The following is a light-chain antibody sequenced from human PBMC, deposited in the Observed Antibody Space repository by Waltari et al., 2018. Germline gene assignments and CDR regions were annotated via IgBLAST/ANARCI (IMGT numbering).Light chain of an antibody. J-gene: IGLJ2*01. CDR1: SSNIGNNI. CDR2: RND. CDR3: AAWDDSLNGHWE. V-gene: IGLV1-44*01. Sequence: QSVLTQPPSASGTPGQRVTIPCSGSSSNIGNNIFHWYRQVPGTTPKLLIYRNDQRPSGVPDRFSGSKSDTSASLAISGLRSEDEADYFCAAWDDSLNGHWEFGGGTKLTVL.